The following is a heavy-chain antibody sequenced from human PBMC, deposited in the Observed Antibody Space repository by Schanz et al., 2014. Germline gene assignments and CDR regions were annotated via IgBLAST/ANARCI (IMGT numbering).Heavy chain of an antibody. D-gene: IGHD3-10*01. J-gene: IGHJ6*02. CDR1: GFSFSDYG. V-gene: IGHV3-30*03. Sequence: QVQLVESGGGVVQPGRSLRLSCAGSGFSFSDYGMHWVRQAPGRGLEWVAVISYHGSERYYADSVKGRFTISRDNAKSSVYLQMNSLRAEDTAVYYCARSGVDVWGQGTTVTVSS. CDR2: ISYHGSER. CDR3: ARSGVDV.